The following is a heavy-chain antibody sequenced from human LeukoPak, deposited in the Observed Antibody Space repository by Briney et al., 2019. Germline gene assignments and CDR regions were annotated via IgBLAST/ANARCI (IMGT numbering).Heavy chain of an antibody. J-gene: IGHJ6*03. Sequence: SETLSLTCAVSGYSISSGYYWGWIRQPPGKGLEWIGTIYYSGTTYYNPSLESRVTIFEDTSKNQFSLMLTSVTAADTAVYYCARQISDYYYYYMDVWGKGTTVTVSS. CDR2: IYYSGTT. D-gene: IGHD2-15*01. V-gene: IGHV4-38-2*01. CDR3: ARQISDYYYYYMDV. CDR1: GYSISSGYY.